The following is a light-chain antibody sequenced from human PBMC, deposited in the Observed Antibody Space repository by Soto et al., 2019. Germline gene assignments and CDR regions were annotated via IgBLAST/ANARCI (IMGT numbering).Light chain of an antibody. CDR2: GAS. CDR1: QSVSSSY. V-gene: IGKV3-20*01. CDR3: QQFGSSPRGT. Sequence: EIVLTQSPGTLSLSPGERATLSCRASQSVSSSYLAWYQQKPGQAPRLLIYGASSRATGIPDRFSGSGSGTDFTLTISRLEPEDFALYYCQQFGSSPRGTFGQGTKVEI. J-gene: IGKJ1*01.